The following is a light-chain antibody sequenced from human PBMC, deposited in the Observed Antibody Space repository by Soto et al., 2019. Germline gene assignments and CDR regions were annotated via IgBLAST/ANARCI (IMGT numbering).Light chain of an antibody. J-gene: IGKJ1*01. V-gene: IGKV1-5*03. CDR1: KSISSW. CDR3: QQYNSYHWT. CDR2: KAS. Sequence: DIQMTQSPSTLSASVGVRVPITCRASKSISSWLAWYQQKSGKAPQVLIYKASSLESGVPSRFSGSGSGTEFTLTISSLQPDDLATYYCQQYNSYHWTFGQGTKVEIK.